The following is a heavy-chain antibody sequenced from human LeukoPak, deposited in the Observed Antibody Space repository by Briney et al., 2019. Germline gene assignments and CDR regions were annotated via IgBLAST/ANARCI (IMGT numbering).Heavy chain of an antibody. CDR1: GYTFTSYY. Sequence: ASVKVSCKASGYTFTSYYMHWVRQAPGQGLEWMGIINPSGGSTSYAQKFQGRVTMTRDTSTSTVYMELSSLRSDDTAVYYCARSITIFGVAGYYFDYWGQGTLVTVSS. CDR2: INPSGGST. V-gene: IGHV1-46*01. J-gene: IGHJ4*02. D-gene: IGHD3-3*01. CDR3: ARSITIFGVAGYYFDY.